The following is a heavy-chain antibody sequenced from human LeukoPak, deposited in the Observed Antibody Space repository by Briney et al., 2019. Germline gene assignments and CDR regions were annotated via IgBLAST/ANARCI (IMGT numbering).Heavy chain of an antibody. CDR1: GFTFSDYY. CDR3: ARDVQVATIYPLDY. J-gene: IGHJ4*02. V-gene: IGHV3-11*04. Sequence: GGSLRLSCAASGFTFSDYYMSRVRQAPGKGLEWVSYISSSGSTIYYADSVKGRFTISRDNAKNSLYLQMNSLRAEDTAVYYCARDVQVATIYPLDYWGQGTLVTVSS. CDR2: ISSSGSTI. D-gene: IGHD5-12*01.